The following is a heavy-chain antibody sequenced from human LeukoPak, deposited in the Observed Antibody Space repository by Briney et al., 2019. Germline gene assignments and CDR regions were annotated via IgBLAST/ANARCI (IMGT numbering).Heavy chain of an antibody. Sequence: TGGSLRLSCAASGFTFSSYWMHWVRQAPGKGLVWVSRINSDGSSTSYADSVKGRFTISRDNAKNSLYLQMNSLRAEDTAVYYCARVARGSSSWYDYWGQGTLVTVSS. V-gene: IGHV3-74*01. J-gene: IGHJ4*02. CDR3: ARVARGSSSWYDY. D-gene: IGHD6-13*01. CDR2: INSDGSST. CDR1: GFTFSSYW.